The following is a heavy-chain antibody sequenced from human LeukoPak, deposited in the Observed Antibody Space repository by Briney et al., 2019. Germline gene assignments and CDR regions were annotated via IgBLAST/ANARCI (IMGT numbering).Heavy chain of an antibody. CDR2: IDSSSNK. CDR1: GFTFSTSE. J-gene: IGHJ4*02. CDR3: ARVGRGATPGY. V-gene: IGHV3-48*03. Sequence: GGSLRLSCAASGFTFSTSEMNWGRQAPRKGLEWGSYIDSSSNKYYRDSVKGRFTLSRDNAKNSLYLQMNSLRAEDTAVYYCARVGRGATPGYWGQGTLVTVSS. D-gene: IGHD1-26*01.